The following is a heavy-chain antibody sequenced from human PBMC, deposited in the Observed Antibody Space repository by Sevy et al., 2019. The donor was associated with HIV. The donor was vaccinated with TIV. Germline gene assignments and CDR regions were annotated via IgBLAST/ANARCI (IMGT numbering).Heavy chain of an antibody. J-gene: IGHJ4*02. V-gene: IGHV3-23*01. D-gene: IGHD2-8*01. CDR3: AREGCTRPHDY. Sequence: GGSLRLSCAASGFAFYDYSMSWIRQAPGKGLEWVATLSFGCGKINYADSVKGRFTIPRDNSKNSFYLQMENLRVEDTALYYCAREGCTRPHDYWGQGTRVTVSS. CDR2: LSFGCGKI. CDR1: GFAFYDYS.